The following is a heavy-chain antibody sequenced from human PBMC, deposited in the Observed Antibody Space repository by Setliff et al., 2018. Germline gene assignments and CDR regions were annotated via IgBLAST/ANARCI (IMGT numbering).Heavy chain of an antibody. V-gene: IGHV1-69*13. CDR2: IIPIFGTA. D-gene: IGHD3-16*02. Sequence: SVKVSCQASGGTFSSYAISWVRQAPGQGLEWMGGIIPIFGTANYAQKFQGRVTITADESTSTAYMELSSLRSEDTAVYYCARTLITFGGVIVMNYYYYYMDVWGKGTTVTVSS. CDR3: ARTLITFGGVIVMNYYYYYMDV. CDR1: GGTFSSYA. J-gene: IGHJ6*03.